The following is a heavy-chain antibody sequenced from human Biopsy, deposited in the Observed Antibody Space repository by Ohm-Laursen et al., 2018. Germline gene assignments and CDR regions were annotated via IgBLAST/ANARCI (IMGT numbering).Heavy chain of an antibody. J-gene: IGHJ6*02. Sequence: TLSLTCTVSGVSITAYYWSWIRQPPGKGLECIGNIHHSGSTNYNPSLKSRLTISVDTSKDQFSLKLSSVTAADTAVYYCARMDCSGGSCHYYSYGMDVWGQGTTVTVSS. V-gene: IGHV4-4*09. D-gene: IGHD2-15*01. CDR2: IHHSGST. CDR3: ARMDCSGGSCHYYSYGMDV. CDR1: GVSITAYY.